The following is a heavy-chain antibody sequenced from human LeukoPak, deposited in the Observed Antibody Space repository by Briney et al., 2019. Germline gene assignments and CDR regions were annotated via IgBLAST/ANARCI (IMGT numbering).Heavy chain of an antibody. CDR1: GGSISSGSYY. CDR2: IYTSGST. D-gene: IGHD3-10*01. J-gene: IGHJ4*02. Sequence: SETLSLTCTVSGGSISSGSYYWSWIRQPAGKGLEWIGRIYTSGSTNYNPSLKSRVTISVDTSKNQFSLKLSSVTAADTAVYYCARHRHYYGSGTHFDYWGQGTLVTVSS. CDR3: ARHRHYYGSGTHFDY. V-gene: IGHV4-61*02.